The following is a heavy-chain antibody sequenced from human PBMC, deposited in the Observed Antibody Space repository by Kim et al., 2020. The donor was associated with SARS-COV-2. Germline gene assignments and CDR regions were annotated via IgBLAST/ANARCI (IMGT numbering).Heavy chain of an antibody. CDR2: IKQDGSEK. Sequence: GGSLRLSCAASGFTFSSYWMSWVRQAPGKGLEWVANIKQDGSEKYYVDSVKGRFTISRDNAKNSLYLQMNSLRAEDTAVYYCAGSSGSYYYYYYGMDVWGQGTTVTVPS. CDR3: AGSSGSYYYYYYGMDV. V-gene: IGHV3-7*01. D-gene: IGHD1-26*01. CDR1: GFTFSSYW. J-gene: IGHJ6*02.